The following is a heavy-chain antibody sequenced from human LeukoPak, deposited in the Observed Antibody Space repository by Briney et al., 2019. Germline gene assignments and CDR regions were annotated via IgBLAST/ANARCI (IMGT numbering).Heavy chain of an antibody. J-gene: IGHJ4*02. Sequence: SETLSLTCAVSGYSISSGYYWGWIRQPAGKGLEWIGRIYTSGSTNYNPSLKSRVTMSVDTSKNQFSLKLSSVTAADTAVYYCARGSAMGYYDSSGYWFDYWGQGTLVTVSS. V-gene: IGHV4-4*07. D-gene: IGHD3-22*01. CDR3: ARGSAMGYYDSSGYWFDY. CDR1: GYSISSGYY. CDR2: IYTSGST.